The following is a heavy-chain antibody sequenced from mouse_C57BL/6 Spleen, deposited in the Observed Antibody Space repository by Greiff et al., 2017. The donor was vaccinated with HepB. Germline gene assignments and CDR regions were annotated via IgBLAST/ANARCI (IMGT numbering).Heavy chain of an antibody. CDR2: IWSDGST. Sequence: VKLKESGPGLVAPSQSLSITCTVSGFSLTSYGVHWVRQPPGKGLEWLVVIWSDGSTTYNSALKSSLSISKDNSKSQVFLKMNSLQTDDTAMYYCARHGGDGYSFDYWGQGTTLTVSS. D-gene: IGHD2-3*01. CDR3: ARHGGDGYSFDY. V-gene: IGHV2-6-1*01. CDR1: GFSLTSYG. J-gene: IGHJ2*01.